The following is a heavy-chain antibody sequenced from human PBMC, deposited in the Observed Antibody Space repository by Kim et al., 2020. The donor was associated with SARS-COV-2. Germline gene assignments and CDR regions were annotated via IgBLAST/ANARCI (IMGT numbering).Heavy chain of an antibody. Sequence: SETLSLTCTVSGGSISSSSYYWGWIRQPPGKGLEWIGSIYYSGSTYYNPSLKSRVTISVDTSKNQFSLKLSSVTAADTAVYYCAGSSQEYYYGMDVWGQGTTVTVSS. CDR2: IYYSGST. J-gene: IGHJ6*02. CDR1: GGSISSSSYY. V-gene: IGHV4-39*01. D-gene: IGHD6-6*01. CDR3: AGSSQEYYYGMDV.